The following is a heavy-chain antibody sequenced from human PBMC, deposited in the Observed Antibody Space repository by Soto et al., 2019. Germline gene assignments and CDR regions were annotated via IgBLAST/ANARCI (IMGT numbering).Heavy chain of an antibody. D-gene: IGHD3-3*01. J-gene: IGHJ6*02. CDR3: ARDHGITIFGVVMIPANYYYYGMDV. CDR1: GFTFSSYA. CDR2: ISYDGSNK. Sequence: SLRLSCAASGFTFSSYAMHWVRQAPGKGLEWVAVISYDGSNKYYADSVKGRFTISRDNSKNTLYLQMNSLRAEDTAVYYCARDHGITIFGVVMIPANYYYYGMDVWGQGTTVTVSS. V-gene: IGHV3-30-3*01.